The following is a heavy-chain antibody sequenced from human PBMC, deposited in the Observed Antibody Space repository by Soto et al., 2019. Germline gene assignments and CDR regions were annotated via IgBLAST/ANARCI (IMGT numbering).Heavy chain of an antibody. CDR1: GFTFSSYG. CDR2: IWYDGSNK. V-gene: IGHV3-33*06. Sequence: GGSLRLSCAASGFTFSSYGMHWFRQAPGKGLEWVAVIWYDGSNKYYADSVKGRFTISRDNSKNTLYLQMNSLRADDTAVYYCAKSTAPLYGMDAWGQGTTVTAP. D-gene: IGHD5-18*01. J-gene: IGHJ6*02. CDR3: AKSTAPLYGMDA.